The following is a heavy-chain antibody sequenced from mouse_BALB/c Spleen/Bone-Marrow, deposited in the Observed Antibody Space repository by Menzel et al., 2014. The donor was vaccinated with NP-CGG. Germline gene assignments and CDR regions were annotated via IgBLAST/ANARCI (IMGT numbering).Heavy chain of an antibody. J-gene: IGHJ3*01. CDR2: IDPYYGTT. CDR3: TRSRAYFRDWFAY. Sequence: QLKESGPELEKPGASVKISCKASGHSFTGYNMNWVKQSHGKSLEWIGNIDPYYGTTTFNQKFKDKATLTVDKSSSTAYMQLKSPTSEDSAVYYCTRSRAYFRDWFAYWGQGTLVTVSA. V-gene: IGHV1-39*01. CDR1: GHSFTGYN. D-gene: IGHD2-14*01.